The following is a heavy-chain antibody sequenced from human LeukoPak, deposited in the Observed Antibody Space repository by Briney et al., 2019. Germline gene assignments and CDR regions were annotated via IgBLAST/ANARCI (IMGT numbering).Heavy chain of an antibody. D-gene: IGHD3-22*01. J-gene: IGHJ1*01. CDR1: GSTFRSYG. CDR3: ATYYYDSGGFHFHH. V-gene: IGHV3-64*01. Sequence: GGSLRLSCAASGSTFRSYGMHWVRQAPGKGLGYVSAISSNGGRTYYANSVKGRFTISRDNSRNTLYLQMGSLRAEDMAVYYCATYYYDSGGFHFHHWGQGTLVTVSS. CDR2: ISSNGGRT.